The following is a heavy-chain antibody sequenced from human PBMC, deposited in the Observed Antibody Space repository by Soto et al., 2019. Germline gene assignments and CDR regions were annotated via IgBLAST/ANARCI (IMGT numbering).Heavy chain of an antibody. Sequence: GGSLRLSCSASGFTFSSYAMHWVRQAPGKGLEYVSAISSNGGSTYYADSVKGRFTISRDNSKNTLYLQMSSLRAEDTAVYYCVKDYRTASYSSSWTEITDYWGQGTLVTVSS. J-gene: IGHJ4*02. V-gene: IGHV3-64D*08. CDR3: VKDYRTASYSSSWTEITDY. CDR1: GFTFSSYA. CDR2: ISSNGGST. D-gene: IGHD6-13*01.